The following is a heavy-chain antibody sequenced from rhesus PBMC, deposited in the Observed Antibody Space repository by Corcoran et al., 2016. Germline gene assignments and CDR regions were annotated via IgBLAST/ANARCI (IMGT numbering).Heavy chain of an antibody. D-gene: IGHD5-24*01. CDR2: LNGNSASP. Sequence: QVQLQESGPGLVKPSETLSLTCAVSGGACSSDWWSWIRQPPGKGLEWIGGLNGNSASPHYHPALKSRVTISNDASKNQISLKLSSVTAADTAVYYCARVGTVTGWGQGVLVTVSS. V-gene: IGHV4-80*01. CDR3: ARVGTVTG. CDR1: GGACSSDW. J-gene: IGHJ4*01.